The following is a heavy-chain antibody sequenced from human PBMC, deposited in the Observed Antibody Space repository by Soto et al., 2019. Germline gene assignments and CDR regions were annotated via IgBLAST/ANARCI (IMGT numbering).Heavy chain of an antibody. V-gene: IGHV3-9*01. CDR1: GFTFDDYA. Sequence: GGSLRLSCAASGFTFDDYAMHWVRQAPGKGLEWVSGISWNSGSIGYADSVKGRFTISRDNAKNSLYLQMNSLRAEDTALYYCAKDTLPGQDAFDIWGQGTMVIVSS. CDR2: ISWNSGSI. J-gene: IGHJ3*02. CDR3: AKDTLPGQDAFDI.